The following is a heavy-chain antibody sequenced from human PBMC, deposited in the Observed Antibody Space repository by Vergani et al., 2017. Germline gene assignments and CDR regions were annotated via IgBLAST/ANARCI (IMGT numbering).Heavy chain of an antibody. D-gene: IGHD4-11*01. CDR1: FSVSSHY. CDR3: ARGITTETTDRDGFDI. J-gene: IGHJ3*02. Sequence: FSVSSHYMTWVRQAPGKGLEWVSTVNIGGRTSYADSVKGRLTLTRDDSKNTLHLQMNSLRTEDTAMYYYARGITTETTDRDGFDIWGQGTMVSVSS. V-gene: IGHV3-66*02. CDR2: VNIGGRT.